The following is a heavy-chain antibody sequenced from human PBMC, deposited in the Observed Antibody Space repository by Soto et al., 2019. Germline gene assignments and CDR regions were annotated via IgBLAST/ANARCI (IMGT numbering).Heavy chain of an antibody. D-gene: IGHD3-10*01. CDR2: INAGNGNT. Sequence: ASVKVSCKASGYTFTSYAMHWVRQAPGQRLEWMGWINAGNGNTKYSQKFQGRVTITRDTSASTAYMELSSLRSEDTAVYYCARVSITMVRGPNYYYMDVWGKGTTVTVSS. CDR3: ARVSITMVRGPNYYYMDV. CDR1: GYTFTSYA. V-gene: IGHV1-3*01. J-gene: IGHJ6*03.